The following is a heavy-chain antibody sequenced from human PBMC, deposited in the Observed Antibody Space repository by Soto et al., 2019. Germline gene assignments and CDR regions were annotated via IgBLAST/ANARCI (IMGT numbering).Heavy chain of an antibody. Sequence: SATLSLTCSVSGDSINSDNYYWGWIRQPPGKGLEWIGSIYYRGNTYYNPSLKTRVTISLDKSKSQFSLKLNSVTAADSAVYFCARLEGLATISYYFDYWGQGTLVTVLL. CDR1: GDSINSDNYY. J-gene: IGHJ4*02. V-gene: IGHV4-39*01. CDR2: IYYRGNT. D-gene: IGHD3-9*01. CDR3: ARLEGLATISYYFDY.